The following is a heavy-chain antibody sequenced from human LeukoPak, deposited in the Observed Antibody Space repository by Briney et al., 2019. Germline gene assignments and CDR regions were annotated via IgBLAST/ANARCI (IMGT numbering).Heavy chain of an antibody. D-gene: IGHD4-23*01. Sequence: PGGSLRLSCAASGFTFSHYGMHWVRQAPGKGLEWVAFIRFDGSNKYYADSVKGRFTISRDNSKNTLYLQMNSLRAEDTAVYYCAKVREDLPTVGSFDYWGQGTLVTVSS. CDR1: GFTFSHYG. V-gene: IGHV3-30*02. CDR3: AKVREDLPTVGSFDY. J-gene: IGHJ4*02. CDR2: IRFDGSNK.